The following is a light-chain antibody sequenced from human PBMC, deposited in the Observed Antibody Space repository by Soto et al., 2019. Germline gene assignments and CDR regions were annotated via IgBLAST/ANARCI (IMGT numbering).Light chain of an antibody. CDR3: QQYDSLPLT. V-gene: IGKV1-33*01. CDR2: DAS. J-gene: IGKJ4*01. CDR1: QDINNY. Sequence: DIPMTQSPSSVSASVGGRVTITCQASQDINNYLNWYQQKPGKAPDLLIYDASNLETGVPSRFSGSGSGTDFSFTISSLQPEDIATYYCQQYDSLPLTFGGGTKVEIK.